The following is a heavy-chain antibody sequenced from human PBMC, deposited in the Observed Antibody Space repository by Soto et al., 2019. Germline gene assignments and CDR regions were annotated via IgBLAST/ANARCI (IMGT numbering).Heavy chain of an antibody. CDR1: GYTFTNYG. Sequence: QVQLAQSGGEVKKLGASLKVSCKASGYTFTNYGISWVRQAPGQGLEWMGWISPYNGHTNSAQKFQARMSLATDTSTPTAYREFRSLRPDNTAVYYGARDHPFIGATWSVEFWGQGTLVSVSS. CDR2: ISPYNGHT. CDR3: ARDHPFIGATWSVEF. D-gene: IGHD5-12*01. V-gene: IGHV1-18*01. J-gene: IGHJ4*02.